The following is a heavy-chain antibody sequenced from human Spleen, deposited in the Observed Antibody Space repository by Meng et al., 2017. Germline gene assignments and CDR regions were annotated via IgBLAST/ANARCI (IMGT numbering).Heavy chain of an antibody. J-gene: IGHJ5*02. CDR3: ARHLVFDGSVSDWFDP. CDR2: ISDSGTTT. V-gene: IGHV3-11*04. Sequence: GESLKISCAASGFTFSDYYMSWIRQAPGKGLEWVSYISDSGTTTYYADSVKGRFTISRDNAKHSIYLQMNSLRAEDTAMYYCARHLVFDGSVSDWFDPWGQGTLVTVSS. D-gene: IGHD3-10*01. CDR1: GFTFSDYY.